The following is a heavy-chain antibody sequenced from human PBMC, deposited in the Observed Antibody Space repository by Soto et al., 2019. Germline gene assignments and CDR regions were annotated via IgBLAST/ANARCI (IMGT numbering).Heavy chain of an antibody. V-gene: IGHV3-13*01. D-gene: IGHD5-18*01. J-gene: IGHJ6*02. CDR1: GFTFSSYD. CDR3: ARGGYAYYYYGMDV. CDR2: IGTAGDT. Sequence: GGSLRLSCAASGFTFSSYDMHWVRQATGKGLEWVSAIGTAGDTYYPGSVKGRFTISRENAKNSLYLQMNSLRAGDTAAYYCARGGYAYYYYGMDVWGQGTTVTVSS.